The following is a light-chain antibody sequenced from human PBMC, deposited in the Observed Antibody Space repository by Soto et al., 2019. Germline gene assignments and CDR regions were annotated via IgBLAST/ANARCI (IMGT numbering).Light chain of an antibody. CDR3: QQSYSTPWT. Sequence: EIFLTQSPFALSLSPGEMATRSCRASQSVSSSYLAWYQQKPGQAPRLLIYGASSRATGIPDRFSGSGSGTDFTLTISRLEPEDFATYYCQQSYSTPWTFGQGTKVDIK. CDR2: GAS. J-gene: IGKJ1*01. CDR1: QSVSSSY. V-gene: IGKV3-20*01.